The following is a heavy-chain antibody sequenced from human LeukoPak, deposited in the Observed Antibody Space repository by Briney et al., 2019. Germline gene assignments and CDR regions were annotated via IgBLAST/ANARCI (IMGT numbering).Heavy chain of an antibody. V-gene: IGHV3-48*03. CDR3: ARDTDASSGYDWGHTPDFFDL. Sequence: PGGSLRLSCAASGFTFSSYEMNWVRQAPGKGLEWVSYISSSGSTIYYADSVKGRFTISRDNAKNSLYLQMNSLRAEDTAVYYCARDTDASSGYDWGHTPDFFDLWGRGTLVTVSS. J-gene: IGHJ2*01. CDR2: ISSSGSTI. CDR1: GFTFSSYE. D-gene: IGHD5-12*01.